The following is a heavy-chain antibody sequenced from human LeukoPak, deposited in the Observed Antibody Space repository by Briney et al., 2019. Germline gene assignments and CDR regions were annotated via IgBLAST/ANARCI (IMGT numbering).Heavy chain of an antibody. V-gene: IGHV4-61*01. Sequence: SETLSLTCTASGGSVSSSSYYWSWIRQPPGKGLEWIGYIYYSGSTNYNPSLKSRVTISVDTSKNQFSLNLRSVTAADTAVYYCARAGFTVTYFDYWGQGTPVTVSS. CDR1: GGSVSSSSYY. J-gene: IGHJ4*02. CDR3: ARAGFTVTYFDY. D-gene: IGHD4-17*01. CDR2: IYYSGST.